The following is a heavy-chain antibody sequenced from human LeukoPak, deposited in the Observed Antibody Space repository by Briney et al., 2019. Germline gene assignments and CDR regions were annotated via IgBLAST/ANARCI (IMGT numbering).Heavy chain of an antibody. CDR1: GFTFSSYA. Sequence: GGSLRLSCAASGFTFSSYAMSWVRQAPGKGLEWVSAISGSGGSTYYADSVKGRFTISRDNSKNTLYLQMNSLRAEDTAVYYCAKEGSKDIAATISLDYWGQGTLVTVSS. J-gene: IGHJ4*02. CDR2: ISGSGGST. V-gene: IGHV3-23*01. D-gene: IGHD5-12*01. CDR3: AKEGSKDIAATISLDY.